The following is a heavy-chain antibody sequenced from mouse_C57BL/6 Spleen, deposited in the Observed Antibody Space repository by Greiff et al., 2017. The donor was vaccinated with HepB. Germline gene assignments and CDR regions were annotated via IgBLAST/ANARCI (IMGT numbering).Heavy chain of an antibody. CDR1: GYTFTSYW. D-gene: IGHD2-5*01. CDR3: ARRSNYGYAMDY. Sequence: QVQLQQPGAELVRPGTSVKLSCKASGYTFTSYWMHWVKQRPGQGLEWIGVIDPSDSYTNYNQKFKGKATLTVDTSSSTAYMQLSSLTSEDSAVYYWARRSNYGYAMDYWGQGTSVTVSS. CDR2: IDPSDSYT. V-gene: IGHV1-59*01. J-gene: IGHJ4*01.